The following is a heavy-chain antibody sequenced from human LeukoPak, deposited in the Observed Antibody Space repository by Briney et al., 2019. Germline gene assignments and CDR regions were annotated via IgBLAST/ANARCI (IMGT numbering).Heavy chain of an antibody. D-gene: IGHD6-13*01. J-gene: IGHJ4*02. CDR3: AKTLATAATGY. V-gene: IGHV3-23*01. CDR1: GFTFSSYA. CDR2: VSGSGSNT. Sequence: PGGSLRLSCAASGFTFSSYAMSWVRQAPGKGLEWVSAVSGSGSNTYYADSVKGRFTISRDNSKNTLYLQMNSLRAEDTAVYYYAKTLATAATGYWGQGTLVTVSS.